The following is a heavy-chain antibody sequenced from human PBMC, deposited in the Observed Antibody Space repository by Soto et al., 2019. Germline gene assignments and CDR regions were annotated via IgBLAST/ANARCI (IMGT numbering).Heavy chain of an antibody. V-gene: IGHV4-31*03. CDR3: ARAGDTSGYQIGAFDI. CDR1: GGSISSGGYY. D-gene: IGHD5-12*01. Sequence: QVQLQESGPGLVKPSQTLSLTCTVSGGSISSGGYYWSWIRQHPGKGLEWIGYIYYSGSTYYNPSLKSRVTISLDTSKNQFSLKLSSVTAADTAVYYCARAGDTSGYQIGAFDIWGQGTMVTVSS. CDR2: IYYSGST. J-gene: IGHJ3*02.